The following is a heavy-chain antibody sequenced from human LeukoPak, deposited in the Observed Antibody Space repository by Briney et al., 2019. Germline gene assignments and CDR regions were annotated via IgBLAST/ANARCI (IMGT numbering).Heavy chain of an antibody. CDR1: VHPISSYY. V-gene: IGHV4-59*01. Sequence: SETLSLTCTVSVHPISSYYWSWLRQPPGKGLEWIGYNYYSGSTNYNPSLKSRVTISVDTSKNQFSLKLSSVTAADTAVYYCARSSSPLSRRVDAFDIWGQGTMVTVSS. J-gene: IGHJ3*02. CDR3: ARSSSPLSRRVDAFDI. CDR2: NYYSGST. D-gene: IGHD2/OR15-2a*01.